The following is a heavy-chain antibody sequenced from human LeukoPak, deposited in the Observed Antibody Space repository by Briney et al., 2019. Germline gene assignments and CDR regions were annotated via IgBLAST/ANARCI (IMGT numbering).Heavy chain of an antibody. J-gene: IGHJ4*02. CDR1: GFTFSIYA. CDR2: ISGSGGST. D-gene: IGHD3-3*01. V-gene: IGHV3-23*01. CDR3: ARGNDFWSGYYPY. Sequence: GGSLRLSCAASGFTFSIYAMSWVRQAPGKGLEWVSVISGSGGSTYYADSVKGRFTISRDNAKNSLYLQMNSLRTEDTAVYYCARGNDFWSGYYPYWGQGTLVTVSS.